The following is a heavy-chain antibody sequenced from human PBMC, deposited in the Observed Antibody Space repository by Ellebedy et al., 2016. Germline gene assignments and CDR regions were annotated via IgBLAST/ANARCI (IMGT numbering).Heavy chain of an antibody. CDR3: ARTSVQLWRFNGMDV. Sequence: SETLSLTXAVYGGSFSGYYWSWIRQPPGKGLEWIGEINHSGSTNYNPSLKSRVTISVDTSKNQFSLKLSSVTAADTAVYYCARTSVQLWRFNGMDVWGQGTTVTVSS. CDR1: GGSFSGYY. V-gene: IGHV4-34*01. CDR2: INHSGST. D-gene: IGHD5-18*01. J-gene: IGHJ6*02.